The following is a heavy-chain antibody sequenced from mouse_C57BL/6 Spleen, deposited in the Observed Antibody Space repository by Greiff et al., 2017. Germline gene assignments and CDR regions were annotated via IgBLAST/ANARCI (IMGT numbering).Heavy chain of an antibody. Sequence: EVKLVESGGGLVQPGGSLKLSCAASGFTFSDYYMYWVRQTPEKRLEWVAYISNGCGSTYYPDTVKGRFTISRDNAKNTLYLQMSRLKSEDTAMYYCARQDGYYEGYFDYWGQGTTLTVSS. J-gene: IGHJ2*01. V-gene: IGHV5-12*01. CDR3: ARQDGYYEGYFDY. D-gene: IGHD2-3*01. CDR1: GFTFSDYY. CDR2: ISNGCGST.